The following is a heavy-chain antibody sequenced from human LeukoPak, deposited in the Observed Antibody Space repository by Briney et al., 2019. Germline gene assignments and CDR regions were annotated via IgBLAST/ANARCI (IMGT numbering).Heavy chain of an antibody. CDR1: GFTFSRYW. Sequence: GGSLRLSCAASGFTFSRYWMSWVRQAPGKGLEWVANIKTDGSEKYYVDSLKGRFIISRDNAKNSLYLQMDSLRAEDTAVYYCARDWDGSGWPIDYWGQGTLVTVSS. CDR3: ARDWDGSGWPIDY. CDR2: IKTDGSEK. D-gene: IGHD6-19*01. V-gene: IGHV3-7*05. J-gene: IGHJ4*02.